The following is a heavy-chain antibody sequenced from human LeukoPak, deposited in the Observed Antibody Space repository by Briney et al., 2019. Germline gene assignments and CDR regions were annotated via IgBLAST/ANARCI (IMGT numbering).Heavy chain of an antibody. D-gene: IGHD3-22*01. V-gene: IGHV3-74*03. CDR1: GFTFSSYW. CDR2: IDNAGSIT. CDR3: VRSAFHAGSGNYYDY. Sequence: PGGSLRLSCAASGFTFSSYWMHWVRQAPGKGLVWVSRIDNAGSITTYADSVKGRFTISRDNAENTLYLQMNSQRVEDTAVYYCVRSAFHAGSGNYYDYWGQGTLVTVSS. J-gene: IGHJ4*02.